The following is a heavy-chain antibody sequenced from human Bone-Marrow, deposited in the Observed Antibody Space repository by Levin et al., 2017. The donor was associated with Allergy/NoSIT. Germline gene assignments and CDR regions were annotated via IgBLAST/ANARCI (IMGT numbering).Heavy chain of an antibody. Sequence: LSLTCAASGFTFKTYSMNWVRQAPGKGLEWVAHITSSSSTIYHADSVKGRFTISRDDAKNALYLQMNSLRGEDTALYYCARARGRLLWFGELFTNDYWGQGTLVTVSS. V-gene: IGHV3-48*01. J-gene: IGHJ4*02. CDR3: ARARGRLLWFGELFTNDY. CDR1: GFTFKTYS. CDR2: ITSSSSTI. D-gene: IGHD3-10*01.